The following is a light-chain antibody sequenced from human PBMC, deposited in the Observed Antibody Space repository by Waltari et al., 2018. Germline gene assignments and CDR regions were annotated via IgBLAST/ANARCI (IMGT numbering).Light chain of an antibody. CDR2: AVS. V-gene: IGLV2-23*02. CDR3: SSYAGSSKGV. J-gene: IGLJ2*01. Sequence: QSALTQPASVSGSPGQSITISCTGTSSYVGNYKRCSWYQQHPGKAPTPMIYAVSKRPSGVSDRFSGSKSGDMASLTISGLQPEDEAEYFCSSYAGSSKGVFGGGTKVTVL. CDR1: SSYVGNYKR.